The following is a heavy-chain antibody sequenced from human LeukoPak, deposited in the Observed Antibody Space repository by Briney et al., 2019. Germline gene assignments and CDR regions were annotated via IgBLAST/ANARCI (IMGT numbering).Heavy chain of an antibody. CDR3: ARGGRYYDS. Sequence: SETLSLTCTVPGGSISSGDHYRGRTRHPPGKGLEWIGYTYSSGSTNSPPSLKSRVTISVDTSTNQFSLKLSSVTAADTAVYYCARGGRYYDSWGPGTLVTVSS. CDR1: GGSISSGDHY. V-gene: IGHV4-61*08. CDR2: TYSSGST. D-gene: IGHD1-26*01. J-gene: IGHJ5*01.